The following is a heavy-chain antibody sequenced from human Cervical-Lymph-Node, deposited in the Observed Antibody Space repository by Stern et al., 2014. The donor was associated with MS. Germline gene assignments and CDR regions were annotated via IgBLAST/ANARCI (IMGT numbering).Heavy chain of an antibody. CDR1: GFGFSDYY. V-gene: IGHV3-11*01. Sequence: QVQLMQSGGGLVKPGGSLRLSCAASGFGFSDYYMSWIRQAPGQGLEWVSYISKSGRTTYYADSVKGRFTISRDNAKNSLYLQMNSLRAEDTAMFFCARLLYSSGWYYFDSWGQGALVTVSS. D-gene: IGHD6-19*01. CDR2: ISKSGRTT. CDR3: ARLLYSSGWYYFDS. J-gene: IGHJ4*02.